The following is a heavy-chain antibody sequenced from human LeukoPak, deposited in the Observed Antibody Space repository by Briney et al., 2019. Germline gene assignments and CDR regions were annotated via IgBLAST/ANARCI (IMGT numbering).Heavy chain of an antibody. V-gene: IGHV3-7*05. CDR3: AKKGERTTGKLTWFDP. D-gene: IGHD1-1*01. CDR2: IKQDGSEK. CDR1: GFTFSRYW. J-gene: IGHJ5*02. Sequence: GGSPRLSCAASGFTFSRYWISWVRQAPGKGLEWVANIKQDGSEKHYVDSVKGRFTISRDNSKNTLYLQMNSLRAEDTAVYYCAKKGERTTGKLTWFDPWGQGTLVTVSS.